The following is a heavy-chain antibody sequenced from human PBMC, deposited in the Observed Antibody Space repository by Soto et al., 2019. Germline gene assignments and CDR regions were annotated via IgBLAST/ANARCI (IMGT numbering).Heavy chain of an antibody. D-gene: IGHD2-2*01. CDR2: ISYDGSNK. CDR1: GFTFSSYA. CDR3: AREMRVPSAMGGDAFDI. J-gene: IGHJ3*02. V-gene: IGHV3-30-3*01. Sequence: QVQLVESGGGVVQPGRSLRLSCAASGFTFSSYAMHWVRQAPGKGLEWVAVISYDGSNKYYADSVKGRFTISRDNSKNTLYLQMNSLRAEDTAVYYCAREMRVPSAMGGDAFDIWGQGTMVTVSS.